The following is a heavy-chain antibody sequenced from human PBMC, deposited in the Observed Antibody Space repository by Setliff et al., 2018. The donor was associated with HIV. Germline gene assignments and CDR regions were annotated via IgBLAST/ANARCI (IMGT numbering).Heavy chain of an antibody. CDR2: TPNDGSYK. CDR3: TKNLYSSRWSPLDY. CDR1: GFTFSSYG. Sequence: PGGSLRLSCAASGFTFSSYGMHWVRQAPGKGLEWVAFTPNDGSYKNYADSVKGRFTIYRDNSKNTLYLQMDSLRAEDTAVYYCTKNLYSSRWSPLDYWGQGTLVTVSS. V-gene: IGHV3-30*02. J-gene: IGHJ4*02. D-gene: IGHD6-13*01.